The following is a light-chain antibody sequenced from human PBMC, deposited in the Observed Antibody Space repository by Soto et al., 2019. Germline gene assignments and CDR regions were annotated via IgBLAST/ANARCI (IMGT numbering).Light chain of an antibody. J-gene: IGLJ1*01. CDR1: SSNIGSTYD. CDR2: GNT. CDR3: QSYDDSLSVHYV. Sequence: QTVVTQPPSVSGAPGQRVTISCTGSSSNIGSTYDVQWYQQLPGTAPKLLIHGNTNRPSGVPDRFSGSKSGTSASLAITGLQADDEADYYCQSYDDSLSVHYVFGTGTKLTVI. V-gene: IGLV1-40*01.